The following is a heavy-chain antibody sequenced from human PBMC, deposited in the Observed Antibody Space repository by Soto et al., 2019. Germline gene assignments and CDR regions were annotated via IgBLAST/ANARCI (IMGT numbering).Heavy chain of an antibody. Sequence: PGGALRLSCAGSGFTFSSYTMNWVRQAPGKGLEWVSSISANGYATYYADSVKGRFTISRDNSKSTLDLQMNSLRTEDTAVYYCANFPSCSSSACLDYWGRGTLVTVS. V-gene: IGHV3-23*01. J-gene: IGHJ4*02. CDR1: GFTFSSYT. CDR2: ISANGYAT. D-gene: IGHD2-15*01. CDR3: ANFPSCSSSACLDY.